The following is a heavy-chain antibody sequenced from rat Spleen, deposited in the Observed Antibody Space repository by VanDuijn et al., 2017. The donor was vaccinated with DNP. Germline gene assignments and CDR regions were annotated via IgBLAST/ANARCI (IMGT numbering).Heavy chain of an antibody. V-gene: IGHV9-4*01. D-gene: IGHD4-3*01. CDR1: GYTFTDYA. J-gene: IGHJ1*01. CDR3: ARRGGTSYWYLDF. CDR2: INTYSGSP. Sequence: IQLVQSGPELKKPGESVKISCKASGYTFTDYAIHWVKQAPGKGLKWMGWINTYSGSPTYVDDFKGRFVFSLEASASTANLQISNLRDEDTATYFCARRGGTSYWYLDFWGPGTMVTVSS.